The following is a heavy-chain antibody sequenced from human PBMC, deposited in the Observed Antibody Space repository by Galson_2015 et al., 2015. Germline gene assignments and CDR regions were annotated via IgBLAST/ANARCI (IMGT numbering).Heavy chain of an antibody. CDR3: ARGPRASSIAAAGNVGSLAQTDY. CDR1: GFTFSDYY. V-gene: IGHV3-11*01. Sequence: SLRLSCAASGFTFSDYYMSWIRQAPGKGLEWVSYISSSGSTIYYADSVRGRFTISRDNAKNSLYLQMNSLRAEDTAVYYCARGPRASSIAAAGNVGSLAQTDYWGQGTLVTVSS. D-gene: IGHD6-13*01. J-gene: IGHJ4*02. CDR2: ISSSGSTI.